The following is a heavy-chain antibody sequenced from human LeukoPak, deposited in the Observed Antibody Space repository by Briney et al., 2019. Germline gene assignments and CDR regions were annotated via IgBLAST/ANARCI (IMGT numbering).Heavy chain of an antibody. V-gene: IGHV1-18*01. Sequence: GASVKVSCKASGYTFTSYGISWVRQAPGQGLEWMGWISAYNGNTNYAQKLQGRVTMTTDTSTSTAYMELRSLRSDDTAVYYCARGQDYGDYGGTFFDYWGQGTLVTVSS. CDR2: ISAYNGNT. CDR1: GYTFTSYG. J-gene: IGHJ4*02. D-gene: IGHD4-17*01. CDR3: ARGQDYGDYGGTFFDY.